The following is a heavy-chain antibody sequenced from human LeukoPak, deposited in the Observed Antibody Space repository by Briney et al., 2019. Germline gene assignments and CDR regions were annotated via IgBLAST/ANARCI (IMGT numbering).Heavy chain of an antibody. CDR3: AKSIRFCSSSSCFAGYYNYGLHV. D-gene: IGHD2-2*01. J-gene: IGHJ6*02. CDR2: ISHAGSSK. V-gene: IGHV3-30*18. Sequence: GRSLSLSCAASGFTFSSYGMQWVRQAPGKGLEWVAVISHAGSSKYFADSVKGRFTISRDNPKNMLDLQMHSLRAEDTAVYYCAKSIRFCSSSSCFAGYYNYGLHVWGQGTTVIVSS. CDR1: GFTFSSYG.